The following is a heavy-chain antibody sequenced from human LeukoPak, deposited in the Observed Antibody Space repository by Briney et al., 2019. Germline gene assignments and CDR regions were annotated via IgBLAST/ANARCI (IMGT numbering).Heavy chain of an antibody. D-gene: IGHD6-19*01. CDR1: GYTFTGYY. V-gene: IGHV1-2*02. CDR2: INPNSGGT. CDR3: ARGAVAAYYYYYMDV. Sequence: ASVKVSCKASGYTFTGYYMHWVRQAPGQGLEWMGWINPNSGGTNYAQKFQGRVTMTRDTSISTAYMELRRLSSDDTAVYYCARGAVAAYYYYYMDVWGKGTTVTVSS. J-gene: IGHJ6*03.